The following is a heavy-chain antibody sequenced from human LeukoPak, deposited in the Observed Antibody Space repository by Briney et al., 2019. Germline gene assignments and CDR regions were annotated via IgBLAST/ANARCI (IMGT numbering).Heavy chain of an antibody. CDR2: FYYSGNTY. Sequence: SETLSLTCTVSGGSISSTSHYWGWIRQPPGKGLEWIGSFYYSGNTYYYNPSLKSRVTISVDTSKNQFSLKVNSATAADTAVYYCATIVVVVAATPGDYVDVWGKGTTVTVSS. CDR1: GGSISSTSHY. V-gene: IGHV4-39*07. CDR3: ATIVVVVAATPGDYVDV. D-gene: IGHD2-15*01. J-gene: IGHJ6*03.